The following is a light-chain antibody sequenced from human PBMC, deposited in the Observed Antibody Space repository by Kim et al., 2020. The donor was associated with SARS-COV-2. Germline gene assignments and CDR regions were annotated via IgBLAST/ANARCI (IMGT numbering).Light chain of an antibody. Sequence: GQSITISCTGTSSYVGGYNYVSWYQQHPGKAPKLIIYDLSNRPSGVSNRFSGSKSGNTASLTISGLQAEDEADYYCSSYTSSSTYVFGTGTKVTVL. CDR3: SSYTSSSTYV. J-gene: IGLJ1*01. CDR2: DLS. V-gene: IGLV2-14*03. CDR1: SSYVGGYNY.